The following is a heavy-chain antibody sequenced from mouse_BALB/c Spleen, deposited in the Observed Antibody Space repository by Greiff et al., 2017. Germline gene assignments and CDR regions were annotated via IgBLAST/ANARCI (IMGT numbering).Heavy chain of an antibody. Sequence: EVQGVESGGGLVQPGGSMKLSCVASGFTFSNYWMNWVRQSPEKGLEWVAEIRLKSNNYATHYAESVKGRFTISRDDSKSSVYLQMNNLRAEDTGIYYCTRPYGAMDYWGQGTSVTVSS. CDR2: IRLKSNNYAT. CDR1: GFTFSNYW. D-gene: IGHD1-1*02. J-gene: IGHJ4*01. V-gene: IGHV6-6*02. CDR3: TRPYGAMDY.